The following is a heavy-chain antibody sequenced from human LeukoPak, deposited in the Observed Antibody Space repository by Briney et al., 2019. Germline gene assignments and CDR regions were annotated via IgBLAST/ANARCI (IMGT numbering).Heavy chain of an antibody. CDR2: VYPGNSDT. J-gene: IGHJ5*02. CDR1: GNSFATYW. D-gene: IGHD3-16*01. Sequence: GDSLKISCEGFGNSFATYWIGWVRQVPGKGLEWMAIVYPGNSDTHYSPSFQGQDTISADKSNSIVYLQWRSLKASDTATYYCVCRKYYDTWSDPWGQGTLVTVSS. CDR3: VCRKYYDTWSDP. V-gene: IGHV5-51*01.